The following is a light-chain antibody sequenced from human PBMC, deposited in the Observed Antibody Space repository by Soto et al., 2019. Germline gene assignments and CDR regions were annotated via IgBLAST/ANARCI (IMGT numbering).Light chain of an antibody. Sequence: QSVLTQSASVSGSLGQSITISCTGTSSGVGAYNYVSWYQQQPGKAPKLMISEVSNRPSGVSNRFSGSKSGNTASLIISGLQAEDEADYYCCSFTSITTYVFGTGTKVTVL. CDR3: CSFTSITTYV. V-gene: IGLV2-14*01. CDR2: EVS. CDR1: SSGVGAYNY. J-gene: IGLJ1*01.